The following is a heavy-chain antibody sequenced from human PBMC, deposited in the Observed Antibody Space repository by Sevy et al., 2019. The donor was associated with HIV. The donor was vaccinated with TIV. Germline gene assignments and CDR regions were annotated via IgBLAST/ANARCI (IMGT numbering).Heavy chain of an antibody. D-gene: IGHD6-13*01. Sequence: GGSPRLSCAASGFTFSSYSMNWVRQAPGKGLEWVSSISCLNNYIYYADSVKGRFTISRDNAKNSLYLKMNSLRAEDTAVDYCAREGDSWLPCDYWGQGTLVTVSS. V-gene: IGHV3-21*01. J-gene: IGHJ4*02. CDR2: ISCLNNYI. CDR3: AREGDSWLPCDY. CDR1: GFTFSSYS.